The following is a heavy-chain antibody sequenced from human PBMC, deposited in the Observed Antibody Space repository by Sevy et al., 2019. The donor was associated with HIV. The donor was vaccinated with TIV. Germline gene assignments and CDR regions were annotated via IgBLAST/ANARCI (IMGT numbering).Heavy chain of an antibody. V-gene: IGHV5-51*01. Sequence: GESLKISCKGSGYSFTSYWIGWVRQVPGKGLEWMGIIYPGASDTRYSPSFQGQVPISADKSISTAYLQWSSLKASDTAMYYCVRSGDGVVILAGGFDYWGQGTLVTVSS. D-gene: IGHD3-3*01. CDR3: VRSGDGVVILAGGFDY. J-gene: IGHJ4*02. CDR1: GYSFTSYW. CDR2: IYPGASDT.